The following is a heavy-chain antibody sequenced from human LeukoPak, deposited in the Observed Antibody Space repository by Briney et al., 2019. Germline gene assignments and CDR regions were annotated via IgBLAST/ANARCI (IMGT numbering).Heavy chain of an antibody. CDR3: ARDATLLWFGETLGGNFDY. V-gene: IGHV1-69*13. CDR1: GGTFNNYA. CDR2: IIPIFDTA. D-gene: IGHD3-10*01. Sequence: ASVKVSCKASGGTFNNYAFSWVRQAPGQGLEWMGGIIPIFDTAHYAQKFQGRVTITADESTSTAYMELSSLRSEDTAVYYCARDATLLWFGETLGGNFDYWGQGTLVTVSS. J-gene: IGHJ4*02.